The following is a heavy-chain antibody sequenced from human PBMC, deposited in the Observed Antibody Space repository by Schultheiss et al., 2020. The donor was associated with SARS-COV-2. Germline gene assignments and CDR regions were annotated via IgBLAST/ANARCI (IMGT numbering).Heavy chain of an antibody. CDR1: GFTFHHYA. CDR2: ISGSGGDT. D-gene: IGHD6-13*01. CDR3: ARELDIASWYREKIDS. J-gene: IGHJ4*02. Sequence: GGSLRLSCAASGFTFHHYAMNWVRQAPGKGLEWVAGISGSGGDTYYADSVGGRFTISRDNSKNTLSLQLNNLRAEDSAMYYCARELDIASWYREKIDSWDQGTLVTVSS. V-gene: IGHV3-23*01.